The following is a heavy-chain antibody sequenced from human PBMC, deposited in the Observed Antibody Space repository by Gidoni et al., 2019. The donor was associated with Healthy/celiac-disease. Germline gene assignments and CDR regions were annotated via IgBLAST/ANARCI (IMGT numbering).Heavy chain of an antibody. CDR1: GGTFSSYA. V-gene: IGHV1-69*04. Sequence: QVQLVQSGAEVKKPGSSVKVSCKASGGTFSSYAISWVRQAPGQGLEWMGRIIPILGIANYAQKVQGRVTITADKSTSTAYMELSSLRSEDTAVYYCARDLTGFCFDYWGQGILVTVSS. CDR2: IIPILGIA. CDR3: ARDLTGFCFDY. J-gene: IGHJ4*02. D-gene: IGHD3-3*01.